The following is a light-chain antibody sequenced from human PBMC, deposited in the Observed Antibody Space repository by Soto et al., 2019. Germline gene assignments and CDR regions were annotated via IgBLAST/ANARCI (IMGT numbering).Light chain of an antibody. Sequence: DIQMTQSPSTLSASVGDRVTITCRASQSIRTWLAWYQKKPGEAPKLLIYMASSLESGVPSRFSGSGSGTEFTLTITSLQPDDFATYYCQQYNDHPFAFGQGTKLEI. J-gene: IGKJ2*01. V-gene: IGKV1-5*03. CDR3: QQYNDHPFA. CDR1: QSIRTW. CDR2: MAS.